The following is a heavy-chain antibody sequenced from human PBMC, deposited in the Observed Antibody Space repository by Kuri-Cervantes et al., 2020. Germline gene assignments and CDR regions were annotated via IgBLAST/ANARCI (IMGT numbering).Heavy chain of an antibody. CDR1: GFTFSSYA. Sequence: GESLKISCAASGFTFSSYAMSWVRQAPGKGLEWVSGISASGDSKYHAGSVKGRSTIFRDNSKNTLYLQVNSLKTEDTAVYYCTTDSRITIFGVVAFYFDYWGQGTLVTVSS. D-gene: IGHD3-3*01. CDR3: TTDSRITIFGVVAFYFDY. J-gene: IGHJ4*02. V-gene: IGHV3-23*01. CDR2: ISASGDSK.